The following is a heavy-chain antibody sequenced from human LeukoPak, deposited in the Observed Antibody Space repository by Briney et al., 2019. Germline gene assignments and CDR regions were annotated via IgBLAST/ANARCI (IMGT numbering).Heavy chain of an antibody. Sequence: GGSLRLSCVASGFTFCSYAMSWVRVAPGKGVEWVANIKQDGSEKYYVDSVKGRFTISRDNAKNSLYLQMNSLRAEDTAVYYCARDLKGSSPSDYWGQGTLVTVSS. V-gene: IGHV3-7*01. CDR1: GFTFCSYA. CDR2: IKQDGSEK. CDR3: ARDLKGSSPSDY. J-gene: IGHJ4*02.